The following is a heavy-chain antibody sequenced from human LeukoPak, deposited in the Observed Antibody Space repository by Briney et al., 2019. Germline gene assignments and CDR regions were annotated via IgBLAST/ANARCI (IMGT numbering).Heavy chain of an antibody. CDR1: GVTFSSYA. V-gene: IGHV3-23*01. D-gene: IGHD3-3*01. J-gene: IGHJ4*02. CDR2: ISGSGGST. Sequence: GGSLRLSCAASGVTFSSYAMSWVRQAPGKGLEWGSAISGSGGSTYYADSVTGRFTISRDNSKNTLYLQMHSLRADDPAVYYCANEYLEWFPYFHYRGQGTLVTVS. CDR3: ANEYLEWFPYFHY.